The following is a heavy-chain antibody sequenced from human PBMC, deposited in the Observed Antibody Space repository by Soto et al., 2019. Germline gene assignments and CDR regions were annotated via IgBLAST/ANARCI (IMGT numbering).Heavy chain of an antibody. CDR2: IKSKTDGGTT. V-gene: IGHV3-15*01. CDR1: GFTFNNAW. CDR3: TTELRIAVAGTFDY. Sequence: EVQLVESGGGLVKPGGSLRLSCAASGFTFNNAWMNWVRQAPGKGLEWVGRIKSKTDGGTTDHAAPVKGRFTISRDDSKNTLSLQMNSLKTEDTAVYYCTTELRIAVAGTFDYWGQGNLVTVSS. D-gene: IGHD6-19*01. J-gene: IGHJ4*02.